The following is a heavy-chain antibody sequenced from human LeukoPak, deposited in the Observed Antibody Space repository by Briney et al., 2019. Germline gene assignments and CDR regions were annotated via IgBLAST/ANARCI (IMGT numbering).Heavy chain of an antibody. D-gene: IGHD1-14*01. J-gene: IGHJ4*02. Sequence: ASVKVSCKASGYXFTGYYMHWVRQAPGQGLEWMGWMHPNSGDKKYAHKFQGRVTMTRDTSISTAYMELTGLTSDDTAVYYCGRKSANRKTSEFDYWGQGTLVTVSS. V-gene: IGHV1-2*02. CDR3: GRKSANRKTSEFDY. CDR2: MHPNSGDK. CDR1: GYXFTGYY.